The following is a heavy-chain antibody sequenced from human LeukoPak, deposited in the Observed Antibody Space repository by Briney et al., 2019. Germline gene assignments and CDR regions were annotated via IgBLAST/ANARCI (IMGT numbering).Heavy chain of an antibody. J-gene: IGHJ3*02. CDR1: GFTFSSYA. V-gene: IGHV3-30-3*01. CDR2: ISYDGSNK. Sequence: GGSLRLSCAASGFTFSSYAMHWVRQAPGKGLEWVAVISYDGSNKYYADSVKGRFTISRDNSKDTLYLQMNSLRAEDTAVYYCARTSYGGVIDAFDMWGQGTMVTVSS. CDR3: ARTSYGGVIDAFDM. D-gene: IGHD5-18*01.